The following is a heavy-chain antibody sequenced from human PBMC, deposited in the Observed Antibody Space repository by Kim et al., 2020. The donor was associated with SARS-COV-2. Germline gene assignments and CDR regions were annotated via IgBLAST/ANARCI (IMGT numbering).Heavy chain of an antibody. CDR1: GFSFSGYA. CDR2: ITGSSISI. Sequence: GGSLRLSCAASGFSFSGYAMNWVRQAPGKGLEWVSEITGSSISIDYADSVKGRFTISRDDSKNTLYLQMNSLRAEDTAVYYCAKDMLPNGLADFEYWGQGTLVTVSS. CDR3: AKDMLPNGLADFEY. V-gene: IGHV3-23*01. D-gene: IGHD2-8*01. J-gene: IGHJ4*02.